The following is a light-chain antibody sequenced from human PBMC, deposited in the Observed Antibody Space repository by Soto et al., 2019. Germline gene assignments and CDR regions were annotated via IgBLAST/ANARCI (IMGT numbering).Light chain of an antibody. Sequence: ETLLTQSPGTLSLSPGERATLSCRASQSVSSTYLAWYQHKLGQAPRLLIYGASSKASGIPDRFSGSGSGTDFTLTISRLEPEDFAVYYCQQYGSSPRSFGQGTKVDIK. V-gene: IGKV3-20*01. J-gene: IGKJ1*01. CDR3: QQYGSSPRS. CDR1: QSVSSTY. CDR2: GAS.